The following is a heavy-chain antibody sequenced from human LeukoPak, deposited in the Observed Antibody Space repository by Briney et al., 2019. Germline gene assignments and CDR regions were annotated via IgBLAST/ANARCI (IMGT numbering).Heavy chain of an antibody. V-gene: IGHV3-23*01. CDR1: GFTFSTFA. J-gene: IGHJ4*02. CDR2: ITGAGDTT. CDR3: VRDRNYYEALQRSY. Sequence: PGGSLRLSCAASGFTFSTFARSWVRQDLGRGREWVSSITGAGDTTFYPETVRGRFTISRDNSKNTLYLQMNSLRVEDTALYFCVRDRNYYEALQRSYWGQGTLVTVSS. D-gene: IGHD3-3*01.